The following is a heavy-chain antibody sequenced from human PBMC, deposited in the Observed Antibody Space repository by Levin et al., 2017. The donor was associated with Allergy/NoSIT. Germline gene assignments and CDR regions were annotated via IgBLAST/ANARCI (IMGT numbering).Heavy chain of an antibody. Sequence: PGGSLRLSCAVSGFTFSRYGMHWVRQAPGKGLEWVAIIWYDGSNINYADSVKGRFTISRDHSKNMLYLEMNNLRAEDTATYYCARDGPPSLTAPDSWGQGTLVTVSS. D-gene: IGHD2-21*02. CDR2: IWYDGSNI. J-gene: IGHJ5*01. CDR3: ARDGPPSLTAPDS. V-gene: IGHV3-33*01. CDR1: GFTFSRYG.